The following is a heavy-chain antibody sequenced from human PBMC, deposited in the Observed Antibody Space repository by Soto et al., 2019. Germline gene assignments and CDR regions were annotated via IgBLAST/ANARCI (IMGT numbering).Heavy chain of an antibody. CDR3: ARDSPSYYYGSGSYPPSFDI. CDR2: INSDGSST. J-gene: IGHJ3*02. Sequence: EVQLVESGGGLVQPGGSLRLSCAASGFTFSSYWMHWVRQAPGKGLVWVSRINSDGSSTSYADSVKGRFTISRYNAKNTLYLQMNSLRAEDTAVYYCARDSPSYYYGSGSYPPSFDIWGQGTMVTVSS. D-gene: IGHD3-10*01. CDR1: GFTFSSYW. V-gene: IGHV3-74*01.